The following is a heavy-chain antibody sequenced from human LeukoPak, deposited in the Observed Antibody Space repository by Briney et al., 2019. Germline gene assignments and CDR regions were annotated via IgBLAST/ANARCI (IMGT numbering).Heavy chain of an antibody. D-gene: IGHD6-13*01. CDR3: ARHIATIAAAAVDY. V-gene: IGHV3-21*01. CDR1: GFPFSSYS. CDR2: ISSSSSYI. Sequence: GSLKLSCAASGFPFSSYSMNWVRPAPGKGLEWVSSISSSSSYIYYADSVKGRFTISRDNAKNSLYLQMNSLRAEDTAVYYCARHIATIAAAAVDYWGQGTLVTVSS. J-gene: IGHJ4*02.